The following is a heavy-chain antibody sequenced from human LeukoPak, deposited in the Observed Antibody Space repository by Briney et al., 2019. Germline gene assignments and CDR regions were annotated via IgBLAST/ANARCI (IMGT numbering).Heavy chain of an antibody. V-gene: IGHV5-51*01. D-gene: IGHD5-24*01. Sequence: GESLQISCKGLGYSFSNYWSAWVRQMPGKGLEWMGIIYPGGSETRYYPSFQGHVTISADRSTSTAYLQWSSLRASDTAMYYCARASRDGYNQNFDHWGQGTLVTVSS. J-gene: IGHJ4*02. CDR1: GYSFSNYW. CDR2: IYPGGSET. CDR3: ARASRDGYNQNFDH.